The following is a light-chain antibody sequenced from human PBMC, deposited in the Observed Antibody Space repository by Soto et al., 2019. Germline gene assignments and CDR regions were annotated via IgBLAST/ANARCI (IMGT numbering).Light chain of an antibody. J-gene: IGLJ1*01. V-gene: IGLV2-14*01. CDR2: EVV. CDR1: SNDVGNGYDS. CDR3: SSYTTDISPYV. Sequence: QSVLTQPASVSGSPGQSITISCTGTSNDVGNGYDSVSWYQHHPGKALKLIIYEVVNRPSGVSNRFSGSKSGNTASLTISGLQAEDEADYYCSSYTTDISPYVFGTGTKLTVL.